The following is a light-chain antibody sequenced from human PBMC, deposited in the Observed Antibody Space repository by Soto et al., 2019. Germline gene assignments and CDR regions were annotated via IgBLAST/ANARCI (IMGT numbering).Light chain of an antibody. J-gene: IGKJ2*02. CDR3: QQYYSTLCT. CDR2: WAS. Sequence: DIVMTQSPDSLAVSLGERATINCKSSQSVLYISNNKNYLAWYQQKPGQPPKLLIYWASTRESGVPDRFSGSGSGTDFTLTISSLQAEDVAVYYCQQYYSTLCTFGQGTKLEIK. V-gene: IGKV4-1*01. CDR1: QSVLYISNNKNY.